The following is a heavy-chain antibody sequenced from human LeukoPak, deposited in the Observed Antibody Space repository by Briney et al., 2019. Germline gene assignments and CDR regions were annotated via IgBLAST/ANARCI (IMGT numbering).Heavy chain of an antibody. D-gene: IGHD2-21*02. Sequence: ASVKVSCKASGYTFTSYGISWVRQAPGQGLEWMGWISAYNGNTNYAQKLQGRVTMTTDTSTSTAYMELSRLRSDDTAVYCCARYGLGDFTERTYCGRDCPNQNYFDYWGQGTLVTVSS. CDR1: GYTFTSYG. V-gene: IGHV1-18*01. CDR3: ARYGLGDFTERTYCGRDCPNQNYFDY. J-gene: IGHJ4*02. CDR2: ISAYNGNT.